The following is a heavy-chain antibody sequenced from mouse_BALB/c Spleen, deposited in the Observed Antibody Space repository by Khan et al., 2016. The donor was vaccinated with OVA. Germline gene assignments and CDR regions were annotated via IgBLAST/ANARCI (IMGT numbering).Heavy chain of an antibody. Sequence: QIQLVQSGAELARPGASVKLSCKASGYTFTDYNINWVKQRTGQGLEWIGEIYPGSNNTYYNEKFKGKATLIADKSSSTAYMQLSSLTSEDSAVYCCAREWGAWFPYWGQGTLVTVSA. CDR3: AREWGAWFPY. J-gene: IGHJ3*01. CDR1: GYTFTDYN. V-gene: IGHV1-77*01. CDR2: IYPGSNNT.